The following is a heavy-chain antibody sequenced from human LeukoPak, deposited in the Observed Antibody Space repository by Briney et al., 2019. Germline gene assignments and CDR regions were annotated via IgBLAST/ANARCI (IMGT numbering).Heavy chain of an antibody. V-gene: IGHV3-64D*09. CDR2: ISSNGHT. Sequence: GGSLRLSCSASGFTFRKYSMHWVRQGPGKGLEYVSAISSNGHTYYADSVKGRFTISRDNSKSTLYLQMSSLRPEDTAVYYCVKDNREEDWFDPWGQETPVTVSS. D-gene: IGHD2/OR15-2a*01. J-gene: IGHJ5*02. CDR1: GFTFRKYS. CDR3: VKDNREEDWFDP.